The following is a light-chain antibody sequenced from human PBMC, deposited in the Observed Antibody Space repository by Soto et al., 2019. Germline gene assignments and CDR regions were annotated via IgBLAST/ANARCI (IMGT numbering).Light chain of an antibody. V-gene: IGKV1-39*01. CDR3: QQSSTTPST. Sequence: DIQMTQSPSSLSASVGDRVTITCRASQSISNSLNWYQQKPGNAPKVLIYAASNLQSGVPSKFSGSGSGTDFTLTIDSLQPEDFAIYYCQQSSTTPSTFGQGTKVDIK. J-gene: IGKJ2*01. CDR2: AAS. CDR1: QSISNS.